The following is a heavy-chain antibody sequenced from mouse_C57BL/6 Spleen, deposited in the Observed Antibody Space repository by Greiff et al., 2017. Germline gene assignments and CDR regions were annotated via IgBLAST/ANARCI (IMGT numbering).Heavy chain of an antibody. V-gene: IGHV1-15*01. Sequence: QVQLKQSGAELVRPGASVTLSCKASGYTFTDYEMHWVKQTPVHGLEWIGAIDPETGGTAYNQKFKGKAILTADKSSSTAYMELRSLTSEDSAVYYCTRALYDGPLDYWGQGTTLTVSS. J-gene: IGHJ2*01. D-gene: IGHD2-3*01. CDR2: IDPETGGT. CDR3: TRALYDGPLDY. CDR1: GYTFTDYE.